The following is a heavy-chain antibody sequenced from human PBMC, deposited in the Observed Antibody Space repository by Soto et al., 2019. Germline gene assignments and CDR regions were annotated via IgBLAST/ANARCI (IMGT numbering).Heavy chain of an antibody. CDR2: IIPISDTT. D-gene: IGHD3-22*01. V-gene: IGHV1-69*06. CDR1: GGTFSSYG. J-gene: IGHJ6*02. Sequence: QVQLVQSGAEVKKPGSSVKVSCKASGGTFSSYGFTWVRQAPGQGLEWMGSIIPISDTTNYAQKFQGRVTITADKATSTAYRELSGLISVDTAVYYCARASNSGYYYGMDVWGHGTTVTVCS. CDR3: ARASNSGYYYGMDV.